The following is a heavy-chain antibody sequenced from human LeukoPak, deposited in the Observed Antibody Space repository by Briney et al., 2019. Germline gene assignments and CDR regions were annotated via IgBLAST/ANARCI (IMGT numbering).Heavy chain of an antibody. V-gene: IGHV1-69*13. CDR2: IIPIFGTA. D-gene: IGHD2-15*01. CDR1: GYTFTSYG. Sequence: SVKASCKASGYTFTSYGISWVRQAPGQGLEWMGGIIPIFGTANYAQKFQGRVTITADESTSTAYMELSSLRSEDTAVYYCASTRYCSGGSCFAFDIWGQGTMVTVSS. J-gene: IGHJ3*02. CDR3: ASTRYCSGGSCFAFDI.